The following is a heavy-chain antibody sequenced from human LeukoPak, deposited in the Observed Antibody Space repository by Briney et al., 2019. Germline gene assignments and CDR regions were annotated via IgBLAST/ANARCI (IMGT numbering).Heavy chain of an antibody. V-gene: IGHV4-59*02. CDR2: IFYSGST. CDR3: ARNLRGADYYGMDV. Sequence: PSETLSLTCTVSGDSVSRYYWSWIRQPPGKGLEWIGYIFYSGSTNYNPSLKSRVTISLDTSKNQFSLKLSSVTAADTAVYYCARNLRGADYYGMDVWGQGTTVTVSS. D-gene: IGHD4-17*01. CDR1: GDSVSRYY. J-gene: IGHJ6*02.